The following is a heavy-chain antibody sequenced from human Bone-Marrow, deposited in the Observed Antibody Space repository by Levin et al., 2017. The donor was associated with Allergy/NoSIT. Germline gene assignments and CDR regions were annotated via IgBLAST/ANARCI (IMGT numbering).Heavy chain of an antibody. V-gene: IGHV3-23*01. J-gene: IGHJ6*02. Sequence: GGSLRLSCAASGFTFNTYAMTWVRQAPGKGLEWVSTIGGSGGSTHYADSVKGRFTVSRDNSKNTLYLQMSTLTAEDTAIYYCAKGLWRAYDFFYHYGLDVWGQGTTVTVSS. CDR1: GFTFNTYA. D-gene: IGHD3-3*01. CDR3: AKGLWRAYDFFYHYGLDV. CDR2: IGGSGGST.